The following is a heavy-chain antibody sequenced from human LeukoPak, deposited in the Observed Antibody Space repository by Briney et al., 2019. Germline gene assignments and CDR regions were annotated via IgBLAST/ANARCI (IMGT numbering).Heavy chain of an antibody. Sequence: GGSLRLSCEATGITFSNSGMHWVRQAPGKGLEWVAYIGHDGRNKFYTESLRGRFTISGDNAKNSVFLQMNSLRVEDTAVYYCATRGMRGDLQIFDYWGQGALVTVSS. CDR2: IGHDGRNK. CDR1: GITFSNSG. V-gene: IGHV3-30*02. J-gene: IGHJ4*02. D-gene: IGHD3-10*01. CDR3: ATRGMRGDLQIFDY.